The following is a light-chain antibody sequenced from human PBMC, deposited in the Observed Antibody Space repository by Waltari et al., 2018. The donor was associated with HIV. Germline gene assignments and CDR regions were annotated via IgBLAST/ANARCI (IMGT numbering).Light chain of an antibody. CDR2: WAS. Sequence: DIVMTQSPDSLVVSLGERATINCKSSQSVLYSSRSKNYLAWYQQKPGQSPKLLIYWASTRESGVPDRFSGGGSWTDFTLTISSLQAEDVAVYYCQQYYSLPFTFGPGTKVDIK. CDR3: QQYYSLPFT. J-gene: IGKJ3*01. V-gene: IGKV4-1*01. CDR1: QSVLYSSRSKNY.